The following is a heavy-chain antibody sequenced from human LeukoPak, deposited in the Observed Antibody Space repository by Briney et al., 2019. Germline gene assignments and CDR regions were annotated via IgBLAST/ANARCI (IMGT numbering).Heavy chain of an antibody. D-gene: IGHD2-15*01. CDR1: GGTFSSYA. CDR3: ATVPRGYCSGGSCYRVYNWFDP. Sequence: SVKVSCKASGGTFSSYAISWVRQAPGQGLEWMGGIIPIFGTANYTQKFQDRVTITADKSTSTAYMELSSLRSEDTAVYYCATVPRGYCSGGSCYRVYNWFDPWGQGTLVTVSS. V-gene: IGHV1-69*06. CDR2: IIPIFGTA. J-gene: IGHJ5*02.